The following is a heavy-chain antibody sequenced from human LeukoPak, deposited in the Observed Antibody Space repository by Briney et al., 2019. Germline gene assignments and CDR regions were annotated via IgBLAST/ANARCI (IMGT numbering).Heavy chain of an antibody. CDR2: IYYSGST. V-gene: IGHV4-61*05. D-gene: IGHD2-15*01. J-gene: IGHJ5*02. Sequence: SETLSLTCTVSGGSISSTGSYWSWLRQPPGKGLEWIVYIYYSGSTNYNPSLKSRVTISVDTSKNQFSLKLSSVTAADTAVYFCARHYCSGGTCYNWFDPWGQGTLVTVSS. CDR3: ARHYCSGGTCYNWFDP. CDR1: GGSISSTGSY.